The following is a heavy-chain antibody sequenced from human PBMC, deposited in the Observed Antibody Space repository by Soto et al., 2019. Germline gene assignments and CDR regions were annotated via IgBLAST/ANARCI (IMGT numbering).Heavy chain of an antibody. CDR1: GFTFSSYG. Sequence: QVQLVESGGGVVQPGRSLRLSCAASGFTFSSYGMHWVRQAPGKGLEWVAVIWYDGSNKYYADSVKGRFTISRDNSKNSLYLQMTSLRAEDTAVYYCARSGNSGIDYWGQGTLVTVSS. D-gene: IGHD2-21*02. J-gene: IGHJ4*02. CDR3: ARSGNSGIDY. CDR2: IWYDGSNK. V-gene: IGHV3-33*01.